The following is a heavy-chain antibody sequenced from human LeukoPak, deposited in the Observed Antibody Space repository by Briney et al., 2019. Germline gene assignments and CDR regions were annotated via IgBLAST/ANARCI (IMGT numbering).Heavy chain of an antibody. CDR2: ISAYNGNT. J-gene: IGHJ4*02. D-gene: IGHD3-22*01. Sequence: ASVKVSCKASGYTFTSYGISWVRQAPGQGLEWMGWISAYNGNTNYAQKLQGRVTMTTDTSTSTAYMELRSLRSDDTAVYYCARVSSVYYYDSSSYPNYFDYWGQGTLVTVSS. CDR3: ARVSSVYYYDSSSYPNYFDY. CDR1: GYTFTSYG. V-gene: IGHV1-18*01.